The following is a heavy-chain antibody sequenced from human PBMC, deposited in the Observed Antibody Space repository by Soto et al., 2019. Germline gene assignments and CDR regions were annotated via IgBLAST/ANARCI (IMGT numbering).Heavy chain of an antibody. Sequence: QITLKESGPTLVKPTQTLTLTCTFSGFSLSTSGVGVGWIRQPPGKALEWLALIYWDDDKRYSPSLKSRLTITTDTSKTQVVLTMTNMDPVDTATYYCAHSLAASNYGDYDPIHSFDYWGQVPLVTVSS. D-gene: IGHD4-17*01. V-gene: IGHV2-5*02. CDR1: GFSLSTSGVG. CDR2: IYWDDDK. J-gene: IGHJ4*02. CDR3: AHSLAASNYGDYDPIHSFDY.